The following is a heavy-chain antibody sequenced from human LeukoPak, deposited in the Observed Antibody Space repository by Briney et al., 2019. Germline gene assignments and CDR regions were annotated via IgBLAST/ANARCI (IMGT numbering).Heavy chain of an antibody. CDR1: GFTFSTHW. D-gene: IGHD1-14*01. CDR3: ARETGKTSDAFDI. J-gene: IGHJ3*02. CDR2: TNTEGSST. V-gene: IGHV3-74*01. Sequence: PGGSLRLSCAASGFTFSTHWMHWVRQAPGKGLVWVSRTNTEGSSTAYAGSVKGRFTISRDNAKNTLYLQMNSLRAEDTAVYYCARETGKTSDAFDIWGQGTMVTVSS.